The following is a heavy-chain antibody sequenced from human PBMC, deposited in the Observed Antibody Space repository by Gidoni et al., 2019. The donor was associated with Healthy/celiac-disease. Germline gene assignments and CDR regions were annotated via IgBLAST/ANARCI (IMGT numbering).Heavy chain of an antibody. J-gene: IGHJ5*02. D-gene: IGHD6-6*01. V-gene: IGHV5-51*01. CDR2: IYPGDSDT. Sequence: EVQLVQSGAEVKKPGESLKISCKGSGYSFPSYWIGWVRQRPGKGLEWMGIIYPGDSDTRYSPSFQGQVTISADKSISTAYLQWSSLKASDTAMYYCARHVRIEYSRYGGWFDPWGQGTLVTVSS. CDR3: ARHVRIEYSRYGGWFDP. CDR1: GYSFPSYW.